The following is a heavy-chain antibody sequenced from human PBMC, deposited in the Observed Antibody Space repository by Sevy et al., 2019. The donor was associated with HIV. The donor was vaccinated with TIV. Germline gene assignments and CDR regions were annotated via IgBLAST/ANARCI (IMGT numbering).Heavy chain of an antibody. J-gene: IGHJ5*02. V-gene: IGHV1-24*01. CDR3: ATEGLRYYSGASLYQGDWFDP. CDR2: FDPEDGET. CDR1: EYTLTQLS. Sequence: ASVKVSCKVSEYTLTQLSMHWVRQAPGKGLEWMGHFDPEDGETIYGQKFHGRVTMTEDTSANTAYMQLNSLTSEDTAVYYCATEGLRYYSGASLYQGDWFDPWGQGTLVTVSS. D-gene: IGHD2-15*01.